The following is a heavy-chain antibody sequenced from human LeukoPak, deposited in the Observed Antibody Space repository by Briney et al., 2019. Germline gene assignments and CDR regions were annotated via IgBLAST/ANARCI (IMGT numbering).Heavy chain of an antibody. CDR2: ISSSGSTI. Sequence: PGGSLRLSCAASGFTFSSYAMSWVRQAPGKGLEWVSYISSSGSTIYYADSVKGRFTISRDNAKNSLYLQMNSLRAEDTAVYYCASGVAYYYYGMDVWGQGTTVTVSS. CDR1: GFTFSSYA. CDR3: ASGVAYYYYGMDV. D-gene: IGHD3-3*01. J-gene: IGHJ6*02. V-gene: IGHV3-48*04.